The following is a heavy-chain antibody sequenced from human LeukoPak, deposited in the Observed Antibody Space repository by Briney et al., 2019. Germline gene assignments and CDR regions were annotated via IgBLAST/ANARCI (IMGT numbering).Heavy chain of an antibody. J-gene: IGHJ4*02. CDR2: ISGSGGST. V-gene: IGHV3-23*01. Sequence: GGSLRLSCAASGFTFSSYAMSWVRQAPGKGLEWVSAISGSGGSTYYADSVKGRFTISRDNSKNTLYLQINSLRAEDTAIYYCAKSLGLRRTFDYWGQGTLVTVSS. D-gene: IGHD5-12*01. CDR1: GFTFSSYA. CDR3: AKSLGLRRTFDY.